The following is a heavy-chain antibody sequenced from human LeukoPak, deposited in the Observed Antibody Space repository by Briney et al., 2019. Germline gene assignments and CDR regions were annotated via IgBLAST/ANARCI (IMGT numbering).Heavy chain of an antibody. V-gene: IGHV3-53*01. CDR3: ARMIVVVTPDAFDI. J-gene: IGHJ3*02. D-gene: IGHD2-21*02. CDR2: IYSGGST. CDR1: GFTVSSNY. Sequence: GGSLRLSCAASGFTVSSNYMSWVRQAPGKGLEWVSVIYSGGSTYYADSVKGRFTISRDNSKNTLYLQMNSLRAEDMAVYYCARMIVVVTPDAFDIWGQGTMVTVSS.